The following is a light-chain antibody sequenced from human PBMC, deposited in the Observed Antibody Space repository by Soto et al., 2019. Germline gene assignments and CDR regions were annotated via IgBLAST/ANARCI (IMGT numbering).Light chain of an antibody. J-gene: IGKJ4*01. CDR3: QQYYVWNT. Sequence: EIVMTQSPATLSVSPGERAIFSCRASQSVDSKLVWYQQKLGQAPRLLIYDASTRATGIPARFSGSGSGTEFTLTISSLQSEDFAIYYCQQYYVWNTFGGGTKVEIK. CDR1: QSVDSK. V-gene: IGKV3D-15*01. CDR2: DAS.